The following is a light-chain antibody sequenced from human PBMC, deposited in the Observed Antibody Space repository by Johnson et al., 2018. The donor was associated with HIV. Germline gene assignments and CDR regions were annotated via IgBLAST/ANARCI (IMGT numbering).Light chain of an antibody. Sequence: QSVLTQPPSVSAAPGQKVTISCSGSSSNIGNNYVSWYQQLPGTAPKLLIYDNNKRPSGILGRFAGPKSGKSATLDINGLQTGDEADYYCGTWESSLSVSKVFGTGTKVTVL. CDR1: SSNIGNNY. CDR2: DNN. CDR3: GTWESSLSVSKV. J-gene: IGLJ1*01. V-gene: IGLV1-51*01.